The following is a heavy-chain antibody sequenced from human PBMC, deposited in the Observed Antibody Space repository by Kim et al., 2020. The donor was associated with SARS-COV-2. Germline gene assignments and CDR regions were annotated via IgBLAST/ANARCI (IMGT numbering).Heavy chain of an antibody. V-gene: IGHV3-30*18. D-gene: IGHD3-3*01. Sequence: GGSLRLSCAASGFTFSSYGMHWVRQAPGKGLEWVAVISYDGSNKYYADSVKGRFTISRDNSKNTLYLQMNSLRAEDTAVYYCAKDYYDFWSGYSSVTWFDPWGQGTLVTVSS. CDR1: GFTFSSYG. CDR2: ISYDGSNK. CDR3: AKDYYDFWSGYSSVTWFDP. J-gene: IGHJ5*02.